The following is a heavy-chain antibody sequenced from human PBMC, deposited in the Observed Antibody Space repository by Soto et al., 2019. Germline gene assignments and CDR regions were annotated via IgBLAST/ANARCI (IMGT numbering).Heavy chain of an antibody. Sequence: SETLSLTCTVSGGSISSYYWSWIRQPPGKGLEWIGYIYYSGSTNYNPSLKSRVTISVDTSKNQFSLKLSSVTAADTAVYYCARGPGILRYFDWLSHFDYWGQGTLVTVSS. CDR2: IYYSGST. V-gene: IGHV4-59*01. J-gene: IGHJ4*02. D-gene: IGHD3-9*01. CDR1: GGSISSYY. CDR3: ARGPGILRYFDWLSHFDY.